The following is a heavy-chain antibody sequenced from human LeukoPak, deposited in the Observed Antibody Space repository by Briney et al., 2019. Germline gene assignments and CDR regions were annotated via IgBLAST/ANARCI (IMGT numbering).Heavy chain of an antibody. D-gene: IGHD1-26*01. CDR1: EYSFATYW. CDR3: ARPLQGIVGATGFDY. Sequence: GESLKISCQGSEYSFATYWIAWLRQIPGKGLEGMGIIYPSGSDTRYSPSFQGQVTISADKSIKTAYLQWSSLKASDTAMYYCARPLQGIVGATGFDYWGQGTLVTVSS. J-gene: IGHJ4*02. V-gene: IGHV5-51*01. CDR2: IYPSGSDT.